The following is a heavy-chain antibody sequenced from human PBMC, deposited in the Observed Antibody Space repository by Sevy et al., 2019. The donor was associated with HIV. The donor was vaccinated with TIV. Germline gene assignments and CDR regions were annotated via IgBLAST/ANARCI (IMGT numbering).Heavy chain of an antibody. CDR3: VKDSIFFDSSGGYRPFYYYGMDV. V-gene: IGHV3-64D*09. J-gene: IGHJ6*02. Sequence: GGSLRLSCSASGFTFSGSALHWVRQAPGKGLEYVSVISSSGSSAYYAESVRGRFTISRDNSKNTLYLQMRSLRAEDTAVYYCVKDSIFFDSSGGYRPFYYYGMDVWGQGTSVTVSS. D-gene: IGHD3-3*01. CDR1: GFTFSGSA. CDR2: ISSSGSSA.